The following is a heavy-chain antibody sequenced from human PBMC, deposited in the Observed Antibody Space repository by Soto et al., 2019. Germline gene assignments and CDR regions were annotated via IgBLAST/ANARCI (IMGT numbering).Heavy chain of an antibody. D-gene: IGHD3-10*01. CDR1: FYTFSNYG. CDR2: ISLYSDGT. V-gene: IGHV1-18*01. Sequence: ASVXVCGKPAFYTFSNYGIACFLQAHGQHLEWLGWISLYSDGTNYAQKFQGRVSMTKDTSTTTAYMELRSLRSDDTEVYYCERVVQGPEAWFGKWGKGTLGPYPQ. CDR3: ERVVQGPEAWFGK. J-gene: IGHJ4*02.